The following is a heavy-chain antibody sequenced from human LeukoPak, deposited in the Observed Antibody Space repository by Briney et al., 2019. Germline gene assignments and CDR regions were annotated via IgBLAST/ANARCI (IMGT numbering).Heavy chain of an antibody. D-gene: IGHD2-2*01. CDR1: GYTFTSYD. Sequence: ASVKVSCKASGYTFTSYDINWVRQATGQGLEWMGGIIPIFGTANYAQKFQGRVTITADESTSTAYMELSSLRSEDTAVYYCARMGRYCSSTSCYRYYYYYMDVWGKGTTVTVSS. J-gene: IGHJ6*03. V-gene: IGHV1-69*13. CDR3: ARMGRYCSSTSCYRYYYYYMDV. CDR2: IIPIFGTA.